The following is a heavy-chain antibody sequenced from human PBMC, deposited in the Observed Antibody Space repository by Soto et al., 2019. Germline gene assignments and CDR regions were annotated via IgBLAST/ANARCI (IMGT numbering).Heavy chain of an antibody. CDR1: GFTFSDYY. J-gene: IGHJ4*02. CDR3: ARDHFYYASDL. D-gene: IGHD3-16*01. CDR2: ISGSGSTM. Sequence: GGSLRLSCAASGFTFSDYYMTWIRQAPGKGLEWVSKISGSGSTMFYADSVKGRFTVSRDNAKNSLYPEMNSLRAEDTAVYYCARDHFYYASDLWGQGTPVTVSS. V-gene: IGHV3-11*01.